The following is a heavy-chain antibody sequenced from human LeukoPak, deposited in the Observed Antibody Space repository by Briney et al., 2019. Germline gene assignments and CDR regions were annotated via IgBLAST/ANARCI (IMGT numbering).Heavy chain of an antibody. D-gene: IGHD6-19*01. CDR2: INWNGGST. CDR3: AREYSVVAGTVPYFDY. V-gene: IGHV3-20*04. J-gene: IGHJ4*02. Sequence: GGSLRLSCAASGLTFDDYGMSWVRQAPGKGLEWVSGINWNGGSTGYADSVKGRFTISRDNAKNSLYLQMNSLRAEDTALYYCAREYSVVAGTVPYFDYWGQGTLVTVSS. CDR1: GLTFDDYG.